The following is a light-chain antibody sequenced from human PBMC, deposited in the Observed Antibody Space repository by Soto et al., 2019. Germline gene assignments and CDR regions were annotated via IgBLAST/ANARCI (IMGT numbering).Light chain of an antibody. CDR2: YDS. J-gene: IGLJ3*02. CDR1: NIGSKS. Sequence: YELTQPPSVSVAPGKTARITCGGNNIGSKSVHWYQQKPGQAPVLVIYYDSDRPSGIPERFSGSNSGNTATLTISRVEAGDEADYYCQVWDSSSDLWVFGGGTKVTVL. V-gene: IGLV3-21*04. CDR3: QVWDSSSDLWV.